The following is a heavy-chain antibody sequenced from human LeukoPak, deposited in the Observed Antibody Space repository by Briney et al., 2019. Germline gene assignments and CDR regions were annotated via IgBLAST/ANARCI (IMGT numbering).Heavy chain of an antibody. J-gene: IGHJ4*02. V-gene: IGHV4-34*01. CDR2: TNHSGST. D-gene: IGHD3-10*01. CDR3: ARGVRLLWFGSHDY. CDR1: GGSFSGYY. Sequence: SETLSLTCAVYGGSFSGYYWSWIRQPPGKGLEWIGETNHSGSTNYNPSLKSRVTISVDTSKNQFSLKLSSVTAADTAVYYCARGVRLLWFGSHDYWGQGTLVTVSS.